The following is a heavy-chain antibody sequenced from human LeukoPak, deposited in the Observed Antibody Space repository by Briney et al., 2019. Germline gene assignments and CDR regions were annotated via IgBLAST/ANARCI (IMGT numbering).Heavy chain of an antibody. J-gene: IGHJ4*02. CDR1: GFTFSSYA. Sequence: PGGSLRLSCAASGFTFSSYAMSWVRQAPGKGLEWVANIKQDGSEYYYVDSVKGRFTISRDNAKNSLYLQMNSLRAEDTAVYYCARAYCDYWGQGTLVTVSS. CDR2: IKQDGSEY. V-gene: IGHV3-7*01. CDR3: ARAYCDY.